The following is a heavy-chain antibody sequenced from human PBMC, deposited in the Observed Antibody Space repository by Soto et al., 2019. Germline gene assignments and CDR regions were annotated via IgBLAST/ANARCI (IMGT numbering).Heavy chain of an antibody. J-gene: IGHJ4*02. Sequence: QVPLVQSGAEVKKPGASVKVSCKASGYTFNNYHIHWVRQATGQGLEWMGWMNPNSGDTGYAQKFQGRVTMTRDTSITAAYMELSGLRSEDTAVYYCARGGGGRWYSGDYWGQGTLVTVSS. CDR1: GYTFNNYH. CDR2: MNPNSGDT. D-gene: IGHD6-13*01. V-gene: IGHV1-8*01. CDR3: ARGGGGRWYSGDY.